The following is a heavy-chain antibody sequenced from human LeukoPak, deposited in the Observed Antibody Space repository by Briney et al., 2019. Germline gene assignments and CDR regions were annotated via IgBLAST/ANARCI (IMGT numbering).Heavy chain of an antibody. D-gene: IGHD6-13*01. CDR1: GGSISSSSYY. Sequence: PSETLSLTCTVSGGSISSSSYYWGWIRQPPGKGLEWIGSIYYSGSTYYNPSLKSRVTISVDTSKNQFSLKLSSVTAADTAVYYCARDVIAAAGTRVNSFDPWGQGTLVTVSS. CDR3: ARDVIAAAGTRVNSFDP. V-gene: IGHV4-39*07. J-gene: IGHJ5*02. CDR2: IYYSGST.